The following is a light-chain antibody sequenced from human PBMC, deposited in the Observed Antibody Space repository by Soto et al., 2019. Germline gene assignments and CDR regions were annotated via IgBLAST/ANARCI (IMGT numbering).Light chain of an antibody. CDR3: AAWDGSLNVVL. CDR1: SSNIGTNT. J-gene: IGLJ3*02. CDR2: SSN. V-gene: IGLV1-44*01. Sequence: QSAPTQPPSASGTPGQRVTISCSGSSSNIGTNTVNWYQQFPRSAPKLLMYSSNQRPSGVPDRFSGSKSGTSASLAISGLQSEDEADYYCAAWDGSLNVVLFGGGTKLTVL.